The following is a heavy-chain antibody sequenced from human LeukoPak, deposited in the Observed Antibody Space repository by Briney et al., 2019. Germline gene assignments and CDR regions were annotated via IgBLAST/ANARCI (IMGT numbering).Heavy chain of an antibody. CDR3: ARGGVVTYYFDY. V-gene: IGHV4-59*08. J-gene: IGHJ4*02. CDR1: GGSISSYY. CDR2: IYYSGST. Sequence: KSSETLSLTCTLSGGSISSYYWSWIRQPPGKGLEWIGYIYYSGSTNYNPSLKSRVTISVDTSKNQFSLKLSSVTAADTAVYYCARGGVVTYYFDYWGQGTLVTVSS. D-gene: IGHD3-3*01.